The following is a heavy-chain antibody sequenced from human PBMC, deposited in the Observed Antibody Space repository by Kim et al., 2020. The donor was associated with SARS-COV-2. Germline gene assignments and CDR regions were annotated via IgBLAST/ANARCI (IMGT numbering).Heavy chain of an antibody. CDR3: AKDRGGEDYYDSSGYYYDWFDP. V-gene: IGHV3-23*01. CDR2: ISGSGGST. Sequence: LSLTCAASGFTFSSYAMSWVRQAPGKGLEWVSAISGSGGSTYYADSVKGRFTISRDNSKNTLYLQMNSLRAEDTAVYYCAKDRGGEDYYDSSGYYYDWFDPWGQGTLVTVSS. D-gene: IGHD3-22*01. CDR1: GFTFSSYA. J-gene: IGHJ5*02.